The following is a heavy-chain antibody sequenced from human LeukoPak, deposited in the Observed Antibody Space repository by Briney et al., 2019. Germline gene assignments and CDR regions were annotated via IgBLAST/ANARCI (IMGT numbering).Heavy chain of an antibody. CDR1: GFTFSSCA. V-gene: IGHV3-30-3*01. Sequence: GRSLRLSCAASGFTFSSCAMHWVRQAPGKGLEWVAVISYDGSNKYYADSVKGRFTISRDNSKNTLYLQMNSLRAEDTAVYYCARGRMAAGPYYYYYMDVWGKGTTVTVSS. D-gene: IGHD6-6*01. CDR3: ARGRMAAGPYYYYYMDV. J-gene: IGHJ6*03. CDR2: ISYDGSNK.